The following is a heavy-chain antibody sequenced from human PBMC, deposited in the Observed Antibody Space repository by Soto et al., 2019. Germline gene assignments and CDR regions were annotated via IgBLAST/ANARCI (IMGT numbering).Heavy chain of an antibody. CDR1: GGTFSSYA. CDR3: ARIITMVRGAQRAYDAFDI. J-gene: IGHJ3*02. Sequence: SVKVSCKASGGTFSSYAISWVRQAPGQGLEWMGGIIPIFGTANYAQRFQGRVTITADESTSTAYMELSSLRSEDTAVYYCARIITMVRGAQRAYDAFDIWGQGTMVTVSS. CDR2: IIPIFGTA. V-gene: IGHV1-69*13. D-gene: IGHD3-10*01.